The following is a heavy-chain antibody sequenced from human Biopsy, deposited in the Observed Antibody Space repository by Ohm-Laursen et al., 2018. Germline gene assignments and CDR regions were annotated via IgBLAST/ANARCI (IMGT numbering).Heavy chain of an antibody. V-gene: IGHV3-30*02. CDR1: GFTFTNYG. CDR3: AKDRYNYTPIGGFSMDV. CDR2: IFYDGTNT. D-gene: IGHD5-18*01. J-gene: IGHJ6*02. Sequence: SLCLSCSASGFTFTNYGMQWVRQAPPKGLEWVAFIFYDGTNTYYADSVKGRFTISRDNSRDTLYLQMSSLRAEDTAVYYCAKDRYNYTPIGGFSMDVWGQGTTVTVSS.